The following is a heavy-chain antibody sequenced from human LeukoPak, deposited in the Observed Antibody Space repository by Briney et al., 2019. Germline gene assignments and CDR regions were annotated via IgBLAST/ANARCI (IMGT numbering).Heavy chain of an antibody. D-gene: IGHD1-26*01. V-gene: IGHV5-51*01. CDR1: GYSFTNYW. J-gene: IGHJ4*02. Sequence: GESLKISCKGSGYSFTNYWIGWVRQMPGKGLEWMGIIWPGDSDTRYSPSLQGQVTISADKSNSIVYLQWSSLKASDTAMYYCARRYSGSYYPEYFDYWGQGTLVTVSS. CDR3: ARRYSGSYYPEYFDY. CDR2: IWPGDSDT.